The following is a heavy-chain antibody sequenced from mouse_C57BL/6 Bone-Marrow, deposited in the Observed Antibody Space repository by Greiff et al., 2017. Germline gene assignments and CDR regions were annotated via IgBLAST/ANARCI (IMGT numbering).Heavy chain of an antibody. CDR1: GFTFSDFY. J-gene: IGHJ2*01. D-gene: IGHD1-1*01. V-gene: IGHV7-1*01. CDR2: SRNKANDYTT. CDR3: ARGYYGSSADY. Sequence: EVQRVESGGGLVQSGRSLRLSCATSGFTFSDFYMEWVRQAPGKGLEWIAASRNKANDYTTEYSASVKGRFIVSRDTSQSILYLQMNALRAEDTAIYYCARGYYGSSADYWGQGTTLTVSS.